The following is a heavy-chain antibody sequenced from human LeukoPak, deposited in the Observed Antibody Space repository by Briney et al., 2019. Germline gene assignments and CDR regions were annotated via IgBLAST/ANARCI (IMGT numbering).Heavy chain of an antibody. D-gene: IGHD2-15*01. CDR1: GFILSDYN. J-gene: IGHJ4*02. CDR3: ARELSATARAYDY. Sequence: PGGSLRLSCAASGFILSDYNMNWVRQAPGKGLEWVSFITISGTYITYADSVKGRFTISRDNAKNSLYLQMNSLRAEDTADCARELSATARAYDYWGQGTLVTVSS. V-gene: IGHV3-21*01. CDR2: ITISGTYI.